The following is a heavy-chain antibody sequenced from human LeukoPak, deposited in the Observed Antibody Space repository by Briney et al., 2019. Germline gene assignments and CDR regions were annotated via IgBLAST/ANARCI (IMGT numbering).Heavy chain of an antibody. Sequence: RWASVKVSCKASGYTFTSYAMNWVRQAPGQGLEWMGWINTNTGNPTYAQGFTGRFVFSLDTSVSTAYLQISSLKAEDTAVYYCARDSEQQLGEYYYYYYMDVWAKGPRSPSP. D-gene: IGHD6-13*01. V-gene: IGHV7-4-1*02. J-gene: IGHJ6*03. CDR3: ARDSEQQLGEYYYYYYMDV. CDR2: INTNTGNP. CDR1: GYTFTSYA.